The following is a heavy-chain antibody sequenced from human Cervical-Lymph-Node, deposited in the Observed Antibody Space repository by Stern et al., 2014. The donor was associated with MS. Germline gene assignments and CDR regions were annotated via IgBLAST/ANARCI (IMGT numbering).Heavy chain of an antibody. CDR2: VYPGDSDT. Sequence: EVQLVESGAEVKKPGESLKISCKGSGYSLTANGISWVRQMPGKGLEWMGIVYPGDSDTRYSPSFQGQVTISADKSISTAYLQWSSLKASDTAMYYCARDYGDYAFDYWGQGTLVTVSS. CDR3: ARDYGDYAFDY. D-gene: IGHD4-17*01. J-gene: IGHJ4*02. CDR1: GYSLTANG. V-gene: IGHV5-51*01.